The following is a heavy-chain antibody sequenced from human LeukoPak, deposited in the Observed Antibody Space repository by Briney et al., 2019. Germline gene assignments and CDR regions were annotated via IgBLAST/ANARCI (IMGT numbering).Heavy chain of an antibody. CDR1: GGTFSSYA. V-gene: IGHV1-69*06. J-gene: IGHJ3*02. Sequence: SVKVSCKASGGTFSSYAISWVRQAPGQGLEWMGGIIPIFGTANYAQKFQGRVTITADKSTSTAYMELSSLRSEDTAVYYCARVSYSSGTNAFDIWGQGTMVTVSS. CDR3: ARVSYSSGTNAFDI. CDR2: IIPIFGTA. D-gene: IGHD6-19*01.